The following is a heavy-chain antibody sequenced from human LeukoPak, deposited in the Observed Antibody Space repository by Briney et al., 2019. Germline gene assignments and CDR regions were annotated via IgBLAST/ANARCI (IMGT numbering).Heavy chain of an antibody. D-gene: IGHD3-9*01. CDR2: IYHSGST. CDR1: GDSITRCYY. CDR3: ARHYDNLTGFFDY. V-gene: IGHV4-38-2*02. J-gene: IGHJ4*02. Sequence: SETLSLTCTVSGDSITRCYYWGWIRQPPGKGLEWIGTIYHSGSTYYNPSLKSRVTISVDTSKNQFSLKLSSVTAADTAVYYCARHYDNLTGFFDYWGQGTLVTVSS.